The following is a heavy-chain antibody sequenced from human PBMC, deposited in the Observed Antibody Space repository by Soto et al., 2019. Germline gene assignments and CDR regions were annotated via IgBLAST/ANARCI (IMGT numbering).Heavy chain of an antibody. D-gene: IGHD3-3*01. CDR1: GGTLNNYA. CDR2: ILPVSAAP. V-gene: IGHV1-69*13. Sequence: SGKVSCKAFGGTLNNYAINWVRQAPGQGLEWMGGILPVSAAPDYAQKFQGRVSITADHSTSTVYMELSRLKSDDTAVYFCATDSNYDVSNSFWGQGTLVTVSS. CDR3: ATDSNYDVSNSF. J-gene: IGHJ4*02.